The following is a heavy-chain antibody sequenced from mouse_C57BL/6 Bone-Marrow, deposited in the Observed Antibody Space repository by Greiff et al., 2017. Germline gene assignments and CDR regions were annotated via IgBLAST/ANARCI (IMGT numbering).Heavy chain of an antibody. CDR3: ARYGKKTRYAMDY. CDR2: IYPGGGYT. Sequence: VQLQQSGAELVRPGTSVKMSCKASGYTFTNYWIGWAKQRPGHGLEWIGDIYPGGGYTNYNEKFKGKATLTADKSSSTAYMQFSSLTSEDSAIYYCARYGKKTRYAMDYWGQGTSVTVSS. D-gene: IGHD1-1*02. CDR1: GYTFTNYW. J-gene: IGHJ4*01. V-gene: IGHV1-63*01.